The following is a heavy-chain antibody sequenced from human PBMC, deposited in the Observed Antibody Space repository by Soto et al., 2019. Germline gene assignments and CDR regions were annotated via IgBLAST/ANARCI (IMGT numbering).Heavy chain of an antibody. Sequence: EVQLVESGGGLVQPGGSLRLSCAASGFTFSTYWMPWVGQPPGKGLGWVSRINNDGSNTAYADSVKGRFTISRDNAQSTLYLQMNSLRAEDTAVYYCARDPLIGTTDYGLDVWGQGTTVSVSS. J-gene: IGHJ6*02. D-gene: IGHD1-7*01. CDR2: INNDGSNT. CDR1: GFTFSTYW. CDR3: ARDPLIGTTDYGLDV. V-gene: IGHV3-74*01.